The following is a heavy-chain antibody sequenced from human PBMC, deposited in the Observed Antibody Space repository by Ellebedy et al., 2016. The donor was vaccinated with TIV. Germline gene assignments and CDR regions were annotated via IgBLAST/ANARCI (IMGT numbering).Heavy chain of an antibody. Sequence: SETLSLTXTVSGGSISSSSYYWGWIRQPPGKGLEWIGSIYYSGSTYYNPSLKSRVTISVDTSKNQFSLKLSSVTAADTAVYYCARPYSSSWYVWVYWGQGTLVTVSS. V-gene: IGHV4-39*07. CDR1: GGSISSSSYY. CDR2: IYYSGST. D-gene: IGHD6-13*01. J-gene: IGHJ4*02. CDR3: ARPYSSSWYVWVY.